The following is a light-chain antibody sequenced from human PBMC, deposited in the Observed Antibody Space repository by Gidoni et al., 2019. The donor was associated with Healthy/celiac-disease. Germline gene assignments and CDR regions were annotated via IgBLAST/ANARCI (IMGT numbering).Light chain of an antibody. CDR1: SSNIGNNY. CDR3: GTWDSSLSVV. V-gene: IGLV1-51*01. J-gene: IGLJ2*01. Sequence: QSVLTPPPSVSAAPGQQGTISCSGSSSNIGNNYVSWYQQLPGTAPKLLIYDNNKRPSGIPDRCAGSKSGTSATLGITGLQTGDEADYYCGTWDSSLSVVFGGGTKLTVL. CDR2: DNN.